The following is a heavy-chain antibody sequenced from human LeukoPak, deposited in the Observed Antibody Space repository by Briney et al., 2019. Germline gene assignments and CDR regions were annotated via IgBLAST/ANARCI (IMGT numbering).Heavy chain of an antibody. CDR1: GFSVSTYG. CDR2: ISYDGSNK. Sequence: GGSLRLSCAASGFSVSTYGMHWVRQVPGKGLEWVALISYDGSNKYYADSVKGRFTISRDNSKNTLYLQMNSLRAEDTAVYYCAKDAGGSYCGSGSYYHNFFDYWGQGTLVTVSS. CDR3: AKDAGGSYCGSGSYYHNFFDY. J-gene: IGHJ4*02. D-gene: IGHD3-10*01. V-gene: IGHV3-30*18.